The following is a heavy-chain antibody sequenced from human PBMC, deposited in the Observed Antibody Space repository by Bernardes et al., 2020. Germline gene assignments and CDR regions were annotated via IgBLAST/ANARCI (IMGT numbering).Heavy chain of an antibody. CDR3: ATDHGDYGGFGPWGMDV. J-gene: IGHJ6*02. Sequence: ASVKVSCKVSGYTLTELSMHWVRQAPGKGLEWMGGFDPEDGETIYAQKFQGRVTMTEDTSTDTAYMELSSLRSEDTAVYYCATDHGDYGGFGPWGMDVWGQGTTVTVSS. CDR2: FDPEDGET. CDR1: GYTLTELS. V-gene: IGHV1-24*01. D-gene: IGHD4-17*01.